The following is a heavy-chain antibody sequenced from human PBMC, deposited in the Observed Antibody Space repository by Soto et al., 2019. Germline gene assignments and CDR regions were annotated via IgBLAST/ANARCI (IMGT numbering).Heavy chain of an antibody. V-gene: IGHV5-51*01. CDR3: ARLVVILDDAFDI. D-gene: IGHD3-22*01. CDR2: IYPGDSDT. J-gene: IGHJ3*02. CDR1: GYSFTSYW. Sequence: ESLKISCKGSGYSFTSYWIGWVRQMPGKGLEWMGIIYPGDSDTRYSPSFQGQVTISADKSISTAYLQWSSLKASDTAMYYCARLVVILDDAFDIWGQGTMVTVS.